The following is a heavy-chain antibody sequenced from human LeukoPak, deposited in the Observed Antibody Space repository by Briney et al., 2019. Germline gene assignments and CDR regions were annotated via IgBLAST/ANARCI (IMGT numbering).Heavy chain of an antibody. V-gene: IGHV1-18*01. CDR2: ISAYNGNT. D-gene: IGHD5-18*01. CDR3: ARTRGYSYGSFDY. CDR1: GYTFTSYG. Sequence: ASVKVSCKASGYTFTSYGISWVRQAPGQGLELMGWISAYNGNTNYAQKLQGRVTMTTDKSTSTAYMELRSLRSDHTAVYCCARTRGYSYGSFDYWGQGTLVTVSS. J-gene: IGHJ4*02.